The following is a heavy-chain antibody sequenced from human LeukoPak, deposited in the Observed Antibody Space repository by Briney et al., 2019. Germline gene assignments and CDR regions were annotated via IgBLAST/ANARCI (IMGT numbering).Heavy chain of an antibody. Sequence: RGSLRLSCAASGFTFSNYWMSWVRQAPGKGLEWVANIKKDGSEKYYVDSVKGRFTISRDNAKNSLYLQMNSLRAEDTAVYYCARGPEFLEWLLVDYWGQGTLVTVSS. CDR2: IKKDGSEK. CDR3: ARGPEFLEWLLVDY. V-gene: IGHV3-7*01. D-gene: IGHD3-3*01. J-gene: IGHJ4*02. CDR1: GFTFSNYW.